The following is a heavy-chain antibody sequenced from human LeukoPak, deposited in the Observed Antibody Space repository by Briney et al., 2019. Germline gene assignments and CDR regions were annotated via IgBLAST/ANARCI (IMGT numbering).Heavy chain of an antibody. V-gene: IGHV1-69*05. CDR2: IIPIFGTA. D-gene: IGHD2-2*01. CDR1: GGTFSSYA. J-gene: IGHJ4*02. Sequence: ASVKVSCKASGGTFSSYAISWVRQAPRQGLEWMGGIIPIFGTANYAQKFQGRVTITTDESTSTAYMELSSLRSEDTAVYYCARRPSEYCSSTSCYDGYFDYWGQGTLVTVSS. CDR3: ARRPSEYCSSTSCYDGYFDY.